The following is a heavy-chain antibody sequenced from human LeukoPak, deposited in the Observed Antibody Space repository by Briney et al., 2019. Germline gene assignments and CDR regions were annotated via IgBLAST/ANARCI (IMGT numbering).Heavy chain of an antibody. V-gene: IGHV3-30*02. CDR2: IRHDDSNK. Sequence: GGPLRLSCAASGFTFSSYGMHWVRQAPGKGLEWLAFIRHDDSNKIYADSKQGRLTISRDNSKNTLYLQMNSLRAVDTAVYYCAKRRGLELLYYYMDVWGKGTTVTVSS. CDR1: GFTFSSYG. J-gene: IGHJ6*03. D-gene: IGHD1-7*01. CDR3: AKRRGLELLYYYMDV.